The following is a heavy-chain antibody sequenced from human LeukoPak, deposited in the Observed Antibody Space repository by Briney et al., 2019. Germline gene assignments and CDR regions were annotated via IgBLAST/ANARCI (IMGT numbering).Heavy chain of an antibody. D-gene: IGHD1-7*01. CDR3: VAYNWNYPDY. J-gene: IGHJ4*02. CDR1: GFSFRSYF. Sequence: GGSLRLSCAASGFSFRSYFMYWVRQAPGKGLVWVSRINTDGRDTEYADPVKGRFTISRDNAKNTLYMQMNSLREEETAVYYCVAYNWNYPDYWGQGTLVTVSS. V-gene: IGHV3-74*03. CDR2: INTDGRDT.